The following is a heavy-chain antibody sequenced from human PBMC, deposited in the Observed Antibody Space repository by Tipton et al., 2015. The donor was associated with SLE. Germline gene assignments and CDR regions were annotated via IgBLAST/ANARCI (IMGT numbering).Heavy chain of an antibody. CDR3: ARGGAWAFDI. CDR1: GGSISSGGYY. Sequence: TLSLTCTVSGGSISSGGYYWSWIRQHPGKGLEWIGYIYYSGSTNYNPSLKSRVTISVDTSKNQFSLKLSSVTAADTAVYYCARGGAWAFDIWGQGTMVTVTS. CDR2: IYYSGST. J-gene: IGHJ3*02. D-gene: IGHD4-17*01. V-gene: IGHV4-31*03.